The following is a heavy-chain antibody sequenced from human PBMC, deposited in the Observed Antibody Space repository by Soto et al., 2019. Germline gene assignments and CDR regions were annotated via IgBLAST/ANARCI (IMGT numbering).Heavy chain of an antibody. V-gene: IGHV4-4*07. D-gene: IGHD1-20*01. Sequence: SETPVLTCTVSVDSISTYYWSWIRRPAGKGLEWIGRIDASGNTNYNPSLKSRVTMSADTSKKQFSLKLTSVTAADTAVYYCARYSNNWFQTEGMDVWGQGTTVTVSS. CDR3: ARYSNNWFQTEGMDV. CDR2: IDASGNT. J-gene: IGHJ6*02. CDR1: VDSISTYY.